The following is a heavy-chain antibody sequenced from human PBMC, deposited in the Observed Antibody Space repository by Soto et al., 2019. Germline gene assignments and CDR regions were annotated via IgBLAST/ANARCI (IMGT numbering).Heavy chain of an antibody. CDR3: TTIAKIAAAGSFDY. D-gene: IGHD6-13*01. CDR2: IKSKTDGGTT. Sequence: DVQLVESGGGLVKPGGSLRLSCAAFGFTFNNAWMSWVRQAPGKGLQWVGRIKSKTDGGTTDYAAPVKGRFTISRDDSKTKLYLQMNSLKTADTAVYYCTTIAKIAAAGSFDYWGQGTLVTVSS. J-gene: IGHJ4*02. V-gene: IGHV3-15*01. CDR1: GFTFNNAW.